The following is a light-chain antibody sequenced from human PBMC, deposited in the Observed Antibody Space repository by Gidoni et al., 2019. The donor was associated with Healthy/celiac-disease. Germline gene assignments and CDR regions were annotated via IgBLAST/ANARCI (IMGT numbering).Light chain of an antibody. J-gene: IGKJ4*01. CDR1: QGISNY. V-gene: IGKV1-27*01. CDR2: AAS. CDR3: QNYNSAPSLT. Sequence: DIPMTQSPSSLSASVGDRVTITCRASQGISNYLAWYQQKPGKVPKLLIYAASTLQSGVPSRFSGSESGTDFTLTISSLQPEDVATYFCQNYNSAPSLTFXGXTKVEIK.